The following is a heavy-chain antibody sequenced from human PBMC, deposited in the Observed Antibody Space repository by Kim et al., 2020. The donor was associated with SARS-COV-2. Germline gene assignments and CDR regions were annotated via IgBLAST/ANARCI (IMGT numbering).Heavy chain of an antibody. J-gene: IGHJ4*02. CDR2: ISGDGGST. Sequence: GGSLRLSCAASGFTFDDYAMHWVRQAPGKGLEWVSLISGDGGSTYYADSVKGRFTISRDNSKNSLYLQMNSLRTEDTALYYCAKGVLADAGFGELPTSSFVVYWGPGTLVSASP. D-gene: IGHD3-10*01. V-gene: IGHV3-43*02. CDR3: AKGVLADAGFGELPTSSFVVY. CDR1: GFTFDDYA.